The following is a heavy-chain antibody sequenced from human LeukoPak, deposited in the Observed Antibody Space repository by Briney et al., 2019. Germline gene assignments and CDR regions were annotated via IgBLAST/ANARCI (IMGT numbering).Heavy chain of an antibody. CDR1: GFSFSNYW. CDR3: ANFGDVGY. J-gene: IGHJ4*02. Sequence: PGGSLRLSCAASGFSFSNYWMHWVRQAPGKGLVWVSRINTDGSGTSYADSVKGQFTISRDNAKNMLYLQMNSLRAEDTAVYYCANFGDVGYWGQGALVTVSS. V-gene: IGHV3-74*01. CDR2: INTDGSGT. D-gene: IGHD3-10*01.